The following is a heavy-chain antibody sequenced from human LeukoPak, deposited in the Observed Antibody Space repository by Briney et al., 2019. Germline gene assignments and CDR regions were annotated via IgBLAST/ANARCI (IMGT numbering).Heavy chain of an antibody. V-gene: IGHV3-49*04. CDR1: GFTFGDYT. D-gene: IGHD1-26*01. CDR3: TRDGATLDY. J-gene: IGHJ4*02. Sequence: GSLRLSCTASGFTFGDYTMSWVRQAPGKGLEWVGFIRSKSYGATTEYAAYVKGRFTISRDDPKSIAYLQMNSLKTEDTAMYYCTRDGATLDYWGQGALVSVSS. CDR2: IRSKSYGATT.